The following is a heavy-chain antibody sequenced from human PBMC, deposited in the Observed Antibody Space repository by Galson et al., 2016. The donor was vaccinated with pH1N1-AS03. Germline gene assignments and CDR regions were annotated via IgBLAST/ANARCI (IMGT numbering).Heavy chain of an antibody. D-gene: IGHD3-10*01. V-gene: IGHV3-30*02. CDR2: IRYDGSNT. CDR1: GFTFSSYG. CDR3: AKDRVRLRVTESSAFDI. J-gene: IGHJ3*02. Sequence: SLRLSCAASGFTFSSYGLHWIRQAPGEGLEWVTFIRYDGSNTYYVDSVRGRFTISRDNSKNMLYLQMNSLRAEDSAAYYCAKDRVRLRVTESSAFDIWGQGTMVTVSS.